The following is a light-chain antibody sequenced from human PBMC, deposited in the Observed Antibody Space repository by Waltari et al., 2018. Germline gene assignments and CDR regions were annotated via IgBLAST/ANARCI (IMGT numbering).Light chain of an antibody. V-gene: IGKV2-30*02. J-gene: IGKJ1*01. CDR1: QSLVHSDGITY. Sequence: DVVMTQSPLSLPVTLGQPASISCRSSQSLVHSDGITYLNWFQQRPDQSPRRLFSKVSSRDSGSLDRFSGSGSGTAFTLKISWVEAEDVGVYDGMQGTPGPRPFGQGTKVELK. CDR3: MQGTPGPRP. CDR2: KVS.